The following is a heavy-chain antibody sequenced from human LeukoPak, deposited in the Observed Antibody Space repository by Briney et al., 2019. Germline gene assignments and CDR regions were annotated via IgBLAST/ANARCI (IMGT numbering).Heavy chain of an antibody. CDR3: ARDSSGWYRQGVYYYGMDV. CDR2: INAGNGNT. D-gene: IGHD6-19*01. V-gene: IGHV1-3*01. J-gene: IGHJ6*02. CDR1: GYTFTSYA. Sequence: ASEKVSCKASGYTFTSYAMHWVRQAPGQRLEWMGWINAGNGNTKYSQKFQGRVTITRDTSASTAYMELSSLRSEDTAVYYCARDSSGWYRQGVYYYGMDVWGQGTTVTVSS.